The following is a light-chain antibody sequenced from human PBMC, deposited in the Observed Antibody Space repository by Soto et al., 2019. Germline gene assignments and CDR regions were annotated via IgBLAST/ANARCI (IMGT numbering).Light chain of an antibody. V-gene: IGLV2-23*01. CDR1: SSDVGSYNL. CDR2: EGS. CDR3: CSFAGLNTLL. J-gene: IGLJ2*01. Sequence: QSVLTQPASVSGSPGQSITISCTGTSSDVGSYNLVSWYQQHPGKAPKLMIYEGSKRPSGVSNRFSGSKSGNTASLTISGLQAEDVADYYCCSFAGLNTLLFGGGTKLTVL.